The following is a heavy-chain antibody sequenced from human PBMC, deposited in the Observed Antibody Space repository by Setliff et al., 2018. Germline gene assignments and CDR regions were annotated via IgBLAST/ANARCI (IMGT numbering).Heavy chain of an antibody. V-gene: IGHV3-21*01. CDR1: GFTFSTYR. Sequence: KPGGSLRLSCAASGFTFSTYRMHWVRQAPGKGLEWVSSIDSSSTWIYYADSVEGRFTISRDNAKNSLYLQLSSLRAEDTAIYYCATAYITGWYPSYFNYWGQGTLVTVSS. D-gene: IGHD6-19*01. J-gene: IGHJ4*02. CDR2: IDSSSTWI. CDR3: ATAYITGWYPSYFNY.